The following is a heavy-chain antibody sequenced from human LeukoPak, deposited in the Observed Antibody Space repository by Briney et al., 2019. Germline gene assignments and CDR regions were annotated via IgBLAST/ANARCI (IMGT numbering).Heavy chain of an antibody. CDR2: INPNSGGT. CDR3: ARATRDGYNSFDY. D-gene: IGHD5-24*01. CDR1: GYTFTGYY. J-gene: IGHJ4*02. Sequence: ASVKVSCKASGYTFTGYYMHWVRQAPGQGLEWMGWINPNSGGTNYAQKFQGRVTMTRDTSISTAYMEVTRLTSDDTAVYYCARATRDGYNSFDYWGQGTLVTVSS. V-gene: IGHV1-2*02.